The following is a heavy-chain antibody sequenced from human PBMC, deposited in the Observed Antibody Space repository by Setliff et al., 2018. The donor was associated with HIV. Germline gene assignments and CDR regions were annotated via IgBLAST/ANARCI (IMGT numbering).Heavy chain of an antibody. Sequence: SETLFLTCTVSGGSISSGSYYWSWIRQPAGKGLEWIGHIYTSGSTNYNPSLKSRVTISVDTSKNQFSLKLSSVTAADTAVYYCARVDYGANAGSSNWGQGTLVTVSS. J-gene: IGHJ4*02. V-gene: IGHV4-61*09. CDR3: ARVDYGANAGSSN. D-gene: IGHD4-17*01. CDR2: IYTSGST. CDR1: GGSISSGSYY.